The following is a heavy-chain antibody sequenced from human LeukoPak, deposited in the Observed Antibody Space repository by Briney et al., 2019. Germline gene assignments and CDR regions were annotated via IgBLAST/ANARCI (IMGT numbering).Heavy chain of an antibody. D-gene: IGHD5-18*01. CDR2: IWYDGSNK. V-gene: IGHV3-33*06. CDR3: AKDPGVDTAHFDY. Sequence: GGSLRLSCAASGFTFSSYGMHWVRQAPGKGLEWVVVIWYDGSNKYYADSLKGRFTISRDNSKNTLYLQMNSLRAEDTAVYYCAKDPGVDTAHFDYWGQGTLVTVSS. J-gene: IGHJ4*02. CDR1: GFTFSSYG.